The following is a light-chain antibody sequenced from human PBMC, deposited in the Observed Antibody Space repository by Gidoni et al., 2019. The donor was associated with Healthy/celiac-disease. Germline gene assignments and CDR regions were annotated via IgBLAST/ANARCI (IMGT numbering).Light chain of an antibody. CDR3: SSYTSSSTLWV. V-gene: IGLV2-14*01. J-gene: IGLJ3*02. CDR1: SSHVGGYNY. CDR2: EVS. Sequence: QSALTQPASVAGSPGKSITISCTGTSSHVGGYNYVSWYQQHPGKAPKLMIYEVSNRPSGVSNRFSGSKSGNTASLTISGLQAEDEADYYCSSYTSSSTLWVFGGGTKLTVL.